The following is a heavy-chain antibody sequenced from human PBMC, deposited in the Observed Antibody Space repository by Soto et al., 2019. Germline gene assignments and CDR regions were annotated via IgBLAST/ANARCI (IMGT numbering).Heavy chain of an antibody. CDR3: VCLGGFH. J-gene: IGHJ4*02. Sequence: EVQLVESGGTLVQPGGSLRLSCAASGFTFSTYWMHWVRQAPGQGLVWVSRMTSDGTDTAYADSVRGRFTISRDNARRTLSLQMDSLRAEDTAVYYCVCLGGFHWGQGTLVTVSS. D-gene: IGHD3-16*01. CDR1: GFTFSTYW. CDR2: MTSDGTDT. V-gene: IGHV3-74*01.